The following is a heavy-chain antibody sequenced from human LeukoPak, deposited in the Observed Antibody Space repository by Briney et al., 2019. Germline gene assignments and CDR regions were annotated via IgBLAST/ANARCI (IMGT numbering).Heavy chain of an antibody. Sequence: GSSVKVSCKASGGTFSSYTISWVRQAPGQGLEWMGRIIPILGIANYAQKFQGRVTITADKSTSTAYMELSSLRSEDTAVYYCARDSVSVPAATFDYWGQGTLVTVSS. V-gene: IGHV1-69*04. D-gene: IGHD2-2*01. CDR1: GGTFSSYT. J-gene: IGHJ4*02. CDR3: ARDSVSVPAATFDY. CDR2: IIPILGIA.